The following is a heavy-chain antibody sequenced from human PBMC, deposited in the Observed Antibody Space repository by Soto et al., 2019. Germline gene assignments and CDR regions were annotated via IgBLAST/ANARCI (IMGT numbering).Heavy chain of an antibody. CDR2: IYYSGST. V-gene: IGHV4-39*01. J-gene: IGHJ3*02. Sequence: QLQLQESGPGLVKPSETLSLTCTVSGGSIISSSYYWGWIRQPPGKGLEWIGSIYYSGSTYYNPSLKSRVTLSVDTSKNQFSLRLSSVTAADTAVYYCASSPPIVDFDIWGQGTMVTVSS. CDR1: GGSIISSSYY. CDR3: ASSPPIVDFDI. D-gene: IGHD3-16*02.